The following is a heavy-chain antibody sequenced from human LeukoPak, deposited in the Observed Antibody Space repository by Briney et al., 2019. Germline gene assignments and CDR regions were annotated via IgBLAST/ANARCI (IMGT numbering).Heavy chain of an antibody. J-gene: IGHJ4*02. CDR3: ARSSRRDGYKADY. D-gene: IGHD5-24*01. CDR2: IYYSGST. CDR1: GGSISSYY. V-gene: IGHV4-59*01. Sequence: SETLSLTCTVSGGSISSYYWGWIRQPPGKGLEWIGYIYYSGSTNYNPSLKSRVTISVDTSKNQFSLKLSSVTAADTAVYYCARSSRRDGYKADYWGQGTLVTVSS.